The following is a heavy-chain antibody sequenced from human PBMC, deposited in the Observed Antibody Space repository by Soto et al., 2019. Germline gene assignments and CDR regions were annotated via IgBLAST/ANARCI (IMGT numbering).Heavy chain of an antibody. Sequence: ASVKVSCKASGYTFTSYGISWVRQAPGQGLEWMGWISAYNGNTNYAQKLQGRVTMTTDTSTSTAYMELRSLRSDDTAVYYCARDEPLIGTGALDAFDIWGQGTMVTVSS. CDR1: GYTFTSYG. CDR3: ARDEPLIGTGALDAFDI. D-gene: IGHD1-26*01. CDR2: ISAYNGNT. J-gene: IGHJ3*02. V-gene: IGHV1-18*04.